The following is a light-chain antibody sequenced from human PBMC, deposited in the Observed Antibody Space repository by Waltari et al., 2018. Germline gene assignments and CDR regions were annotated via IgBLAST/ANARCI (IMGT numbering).Light chain of an antibody. CDR2: EVT. Sequence: QSALTQPASVSGSPGQSITISCTGTSRDVGGYNYVSWYQQHPGKAPKLIIYEVTNRPSGVSNRFSGSKSGNTASLTISGLQDEDEADYSCSSYTSSSTFSVVFGGGTKLTVL. J-gene: IGLJ2*01. CDR3: SSYTSSSTFSVV. V-gene: IGLV2-14*01. CDR1: SRDVGGYNY.